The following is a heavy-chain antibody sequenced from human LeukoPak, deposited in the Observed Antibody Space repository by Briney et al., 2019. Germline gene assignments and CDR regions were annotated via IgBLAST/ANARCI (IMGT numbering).Heavy chain of an antibody. V-gene: IGHV1-69*06. CDR3: ARVPSSSSPRHYYYMDV. CDR2: IIPIFGTA. CDR1: GGTFSSYA. J-gene: IGHJ6*03. D-gene: IGHD6-6*01. Sequence: ASVKVSCRASGGTFSSYAISWVRQAPGQGLEWMGGIIPIFGTANYAQKFQGRVTITADKSTSTAYMELSSLRSEDTAVYYCARVPSSSSPRHYYYMDVWGKGTTVTVSS.